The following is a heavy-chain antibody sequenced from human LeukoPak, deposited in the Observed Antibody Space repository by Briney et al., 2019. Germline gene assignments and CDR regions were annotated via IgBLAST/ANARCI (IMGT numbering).Heavy chain of an antibody. V-gene: IGHV4-39*07. CDR2: IYYSGST. Sequence: PSETLSLTCTVSGGSTSSSSYYWGWIRQPPGKGLEWIGSIYYSGSTYYNPSLKSRVTISVDTSKNQFSLKLSSVTAADTAVYYCASPLSIAAAAHYFDYWGQGTLVTVSS. CDR3: ASPLSIAAAAHYFDY. D-gene: IGHD6-13*01. CDR1: GGSTSSSSYY. J-gene: IGHJ4*02.